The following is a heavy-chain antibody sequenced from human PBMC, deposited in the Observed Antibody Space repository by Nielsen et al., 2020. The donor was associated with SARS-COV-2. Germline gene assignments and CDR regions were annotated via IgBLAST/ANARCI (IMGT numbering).Heavy chain of an antibody. V-gene: IGHV3-21*01. CDR2: ISSSSSYI. CDR3: ARDPVPIVGVTTGY. J-gene: IGHJ4*02. CDR1: GFTFSSYS. Sequence: GGSLRLSCAASGFTFSSYSMNWVRQAPGKGLEWVSSISSSSSYIYYADSVKGRFTISRDNAKNSLYLQMNSLRAEDTAVYYCARDPVPIVGVTTGYWGQGTLVTVSS. D-gene: IGHD1-26*01.